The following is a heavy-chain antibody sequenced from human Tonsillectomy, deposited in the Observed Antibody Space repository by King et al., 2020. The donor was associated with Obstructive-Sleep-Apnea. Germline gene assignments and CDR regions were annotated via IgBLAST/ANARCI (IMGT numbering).Heavy chain of an antibody. CDR1: GYSFSTYW. D-gene: IGHD4-11*01. CDR2: IYPDNSDT. J-gene: IGHJ4*02. Sequence: QLVQSGAELKKPGESLKISCKGSGYSFSTYWIGWVRQMPGKGLEWMGIIYPDNSDTRYSPSFQGQVTISADTSISTAYVQWSSLKASDTAMYYCARLVVGDDYSFDYWGQGTLVTVSS. CDR3: ARLVVGDDYSFDY. V-gene: IGHV5-51*01.